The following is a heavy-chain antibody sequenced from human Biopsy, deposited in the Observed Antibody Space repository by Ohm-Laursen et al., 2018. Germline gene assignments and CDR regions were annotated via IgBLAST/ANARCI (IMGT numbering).Heavy chain of an antibody. CDR3: ATFRASWDTTQGGDY. Sequence: TLSLTCIVSGVSISVDGYYWAWIRQLPGKGLDWIGYIYHSGTTYYNPSLKSRLTMSVGTSKNEFSLRLRSVTAADTAVYFCATFRASWDTTQGGDYWGQGTLVTVSS. V-gene: IGHV4-31*03. CDR1: GVSISVDGYY. CDR2: IYHSGTT. D-gene: IGHD1-26*01. J-gene: IGHJ4*02.